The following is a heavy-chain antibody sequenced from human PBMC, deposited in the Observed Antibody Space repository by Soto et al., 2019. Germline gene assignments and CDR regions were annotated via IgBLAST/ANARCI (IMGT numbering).Heavy chain of an antibody. CDR3: ARHSLALRKNNWFDP. CDR1: CDSIISSDFY. J-gene: IGHJ5*02. V-gene: IGHV4-39*01. CDR2: IFYLGSS. Sequence: SETLSLTCTVSCDSIISSDFYWGWVRQPPGKGLEWIGSIFYLGSSYYNPSLKSRVTMSVDTSNNQFSLRLRSVTAADTALYFCARHSLALRKNNWFDPWRQGIMVT. D-gene: IGHD3-3*02.